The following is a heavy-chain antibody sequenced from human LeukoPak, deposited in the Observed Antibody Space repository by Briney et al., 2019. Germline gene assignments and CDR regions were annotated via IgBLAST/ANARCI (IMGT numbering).Heavy chain of an antibody. V-gene: IGHV6-1*01. J-gene: IGHJ4*02. Sequence: SQTLSLTCAISGDSVSSNSAAWNWIRESPSRGLEWLGRTYYRSKWSNDYAVSVKSRITINPDTSKNQFSLKLNSVTAADTAVYYCARQVGTIGCHFDHWGQGILVTVSS. CDR3: ARQVGTIGCHFDH. CDR2: TYYRSKWSN. CDR1: GDSVSSNSAA. D-gene: IGHD5-12*01.